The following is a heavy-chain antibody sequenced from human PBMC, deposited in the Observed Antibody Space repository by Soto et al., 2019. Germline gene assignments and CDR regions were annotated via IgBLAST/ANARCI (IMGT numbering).Heavy chain of an antibody. Sequence: QVQLVESGGGLVKPGGSLRLSCAASGFTFSDYYMSWIRQAPGKGLEWVSYISSSSSYTNYAVSVKGRFTISRDNAKNSRYLQMNSLRDEDTAVYHCARTIAAAGGRRYFDLWGRGTLVTVSS. V-gene: IGHV3-11*05. J-gene: IGHJ2*01. D-gene: IGHD6-13*01. CDR2: ISSSSSYT. CDR3: ARTIAAAGGRRYFDL. CDR1: GFTFSDYY.